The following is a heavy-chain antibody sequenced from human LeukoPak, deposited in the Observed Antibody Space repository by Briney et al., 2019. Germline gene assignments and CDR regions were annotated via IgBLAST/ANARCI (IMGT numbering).Heavy chain of an antibody. Sequence: GGSLRLSCAASGFTFSSYGMSWVRQAPGKGLEWVSAISGSGRSTYYADSVKGRFTISRGNSKNTLYLQMNSLRAEDTAVYYCAKNARSTLFLQGSYYYHYMDVWGKGTTVTVSS. J-gene: IGHJ6*03. CDR3: AKNARSTLFLQGSYYYHYMDV. D-gene: IGHD3-22*01. V-gene: IGHV3-23*01. CDR2: ISGSGRST. CDR1: GFTFSSYG.